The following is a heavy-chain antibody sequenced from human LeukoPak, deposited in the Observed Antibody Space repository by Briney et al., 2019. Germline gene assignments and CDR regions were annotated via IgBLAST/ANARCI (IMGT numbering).Heavy chain of an antibody. J-gene: IGHJ4*02. V-gene: IGHV3-9*01. Sequence: PGGSLRLSCAASGFTFDDYAMHWVRQAPGKGLEWVSGISWNSGSIGYADSVKGRFTISRDNSKNTLYLQMNSLRAEDTAVYYCARVWFGELLNPIDYWGQGTLVTVSS. CDR3: ARVWFGELLNPIDY. CDR1: GFTFDDYA. CDR2: ISWNSGSI. D-gene: IGHD3-10*01.